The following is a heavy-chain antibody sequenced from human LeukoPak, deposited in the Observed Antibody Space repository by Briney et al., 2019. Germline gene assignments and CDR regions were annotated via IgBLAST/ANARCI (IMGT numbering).Heavy chain of an antibody. CDR1: GYTLSSYY. D-gene: IGHD4-17*01. J-gene: IGHJ3*02. CDR2: IYPSGGST. Sequence: ASVKVSCKASGYTLSSYYMHWVRQAPGQGLEWMGIIYPSGGSTNYAQKFQGRVTMTRDMSTSTVYMELSSLRSEDTAVYYCARDQTTVTPYAFDIWGQGTMVTVSS. CDR3: ARDQTTVTPYAFDI. V-gene: IGHV1-46*01.